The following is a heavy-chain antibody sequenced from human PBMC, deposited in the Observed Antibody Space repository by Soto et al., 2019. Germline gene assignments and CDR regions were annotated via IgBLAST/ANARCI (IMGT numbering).Heavy chain of an antibody. CDR3: LRYFDSMDV. Sequence: PGGSLRLSCAASCLTFSSYNMNSVPQAPGKGLEWVSSISSISSYIYYADSVKGRFTISRDNAKNSLYLQMNSLRAEDTAVYYCLRYFDSMDVWGQGTTVTVSS. J-gene: IGHJ6*02. D-gene: IGHD3-9*01. CDR1: CLTFSSYN. CDR2: ISSISSYI. V-gene: IGHV3-21*01.